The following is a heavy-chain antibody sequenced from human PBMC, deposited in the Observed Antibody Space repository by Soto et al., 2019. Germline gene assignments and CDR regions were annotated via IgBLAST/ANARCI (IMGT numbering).Heavy chain of an antibody. CDR1: GFTFSSYS. CDR3: ARGRYSYRVFGY. J-gene: IGHJ4*02. CDR2: ISSSGTTI. Sequence: EVQLVESGGGLVQPGGSLRLSCAASGFTFSSYSMNWVRQAPGKGLEWVSYISSSGTTIYYADSVKGRFTISRDNSKNSLYLQMKSLRAEDTAVYYCARGRYSYRVFGYWGQGTLVTVSS. D-gene: IGHD5-18*01. V-gene: IGHV3-48*04.